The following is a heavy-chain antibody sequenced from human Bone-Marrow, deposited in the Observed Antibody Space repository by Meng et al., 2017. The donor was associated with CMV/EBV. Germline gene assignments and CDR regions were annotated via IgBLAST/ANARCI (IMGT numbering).Heavy chain of an antibody. CDR1: GYIFTSYD. D-gene: IGHD1-26*01. Sequence: ASVKVSCKASGYIFTSYDINWVRQAPGQGLEWVGWVSVYKGDTKYAEKVEGRVTLTADTSASTAYLELRSLRFDDTAVYYCARSRVGAWTWFAPWGQGNLVTVAS. J-gene: IGHJ5*02. CDR2: VSVYKGDT. V-gene: IGHV1-18*01. CDR3: ARSRVGAWTWFAP.